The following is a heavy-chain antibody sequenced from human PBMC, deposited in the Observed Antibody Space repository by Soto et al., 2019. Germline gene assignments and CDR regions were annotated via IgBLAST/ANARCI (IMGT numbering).Heavy chain of an antibody. D-gene: IGHD2-21*02. CDR1: GGSFSGYY. CDR2: INHSGST. J-gene: IGHJ4*02. CDR3: ATVCGGDCYSRKWDY. V-gene: IGHV4-34*01. Sequence: SETLSLTCAVYGGSFSGYYWSWIRQPPGKGLEWIGEINHSGSTNYNPSLKSRVTISVDTSKNQFSLKLSSVTAADTAVYYCATVCGGDCYSRKWDYWGQGTLVTVSS.